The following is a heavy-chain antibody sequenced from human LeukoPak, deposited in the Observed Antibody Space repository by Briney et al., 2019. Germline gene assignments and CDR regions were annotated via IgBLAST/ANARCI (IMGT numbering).Heavy chain of an antibody. Sequence: SVKVSCKASGGTFSSYAISWVRQAPGQGLEWMGGIIPIFGTANYAQKFQGRVTITADESTSTAYMELSSLRSEDTAVYYCARDYGIAAHDVFDIWGQGTMVTVSS. D-gene: IGHD6-13*01. CDR3: ARDYGIAAHDVFDI. J-gene: IGHJ3*02. CDR2: IIPIFGTA. V-gene: IGHV1-69*13. CDR1: GGTFSSYA.